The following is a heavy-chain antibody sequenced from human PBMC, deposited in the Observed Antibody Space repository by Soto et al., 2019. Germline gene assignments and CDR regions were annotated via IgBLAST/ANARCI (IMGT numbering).Heavy chain of an antibody. CDR2: ISGSGGST. CDR3: AKDGPNYYGSGSYYPIADWFDP. D-gene: IGHD3-10*01. CDR1: GFTFSSYA. Sequence: GGSLRLSCAASGFTFSSYAMGWVRQAPGKGLEWVSAISGSGGSTYYADSVKGRFTISRDNSKNTLYLQMNSLRAEDTAVYYCAKDGPNYYGSGSYYPIADWFDPWGQGTLVTVSS. V-gene: IGHV3-23*01. J-gene: IGHJ5*02.